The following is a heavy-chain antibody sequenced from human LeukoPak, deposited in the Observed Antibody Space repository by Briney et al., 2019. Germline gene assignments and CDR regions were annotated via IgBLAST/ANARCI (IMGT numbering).Heavy chain of an antibody. CDR1: GYTFTGYH. V-gene: IGHV1-2*06. J-gene: IGHJ4*02. D-gene: IGHD6-13*01. CDR3: ARDQGSLTRSWYTGY. Sequence: GASVKVSCKASGYTFTGYHIHWVRQAPGQGLGWMGRINPYSGDTNFAQKFQGRVTMTRDTSNTTDYMDLSSLTPDDTAVYFCARDQGSLTRSWYTGYWGQGTQVTVSS. CDR2: INPYSGDT.